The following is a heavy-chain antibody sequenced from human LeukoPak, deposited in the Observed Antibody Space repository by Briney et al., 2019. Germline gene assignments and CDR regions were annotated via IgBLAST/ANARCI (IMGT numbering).Heavy chain of an antibody. CDR3: ARVSPFLWFGEFDY. D-gene: IGHD3-10*01. J-gene: IGHJ4*02. CDR2: IYYSGST. Sequence: SETLSLTCTVSGGSISSYYWSWIRQPPGKGLEWIGYIYYSGSTNYNPSLKSRVTISVDTSKNQFSLKLSSVTAADTAVYYCARVSPFLWFGEFDYWGQGTLVTVSS. CDR1: GGSISSYY. V-gene: IGHV4-59*01.